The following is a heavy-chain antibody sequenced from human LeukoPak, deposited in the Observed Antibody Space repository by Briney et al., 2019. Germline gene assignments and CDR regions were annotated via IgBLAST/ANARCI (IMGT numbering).Heavy chain of an antibody. D-gene: IGHD1-26*01. Sequence: GGSLRLSCAASRFTFSSYAMSWVRQAPGKGLEWVSAISGSGGSTYYADSVKGRFTISRDNSKNTLYLQMSSLRAEDTAVYYCVKDKIVGATGENWFDPWGQGTLVTVSS. CDR3: VKDKIVGATGENWFDP. CDR1: RFTFSSYA. J-gene: IGHJ5*02. V-gene: IGHV3-23*01. CDR2: ISGSGGST.